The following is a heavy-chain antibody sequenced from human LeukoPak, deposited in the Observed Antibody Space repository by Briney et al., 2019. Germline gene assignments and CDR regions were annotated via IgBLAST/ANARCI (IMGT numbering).Heavy chain of an antibody. J-gene: IGHJ4*02. D-gene: IGHD1-1*01. CDR1: GFTFSDYD. CDR3: ARVAKERVGGVYYFDY. Sequence: GGSLRLSCAASGFTFSDYDMHWVRQATGKGLEWVSAIGIAGDTYYTGSVKGRFTISRENAKNSLYLQMNSLRAGDTAVYYCARVAKERVGGVYYFDYWGQGTLVTVAS. V-gene: IGHV3-13*01. CDR2: IGIAGDT.